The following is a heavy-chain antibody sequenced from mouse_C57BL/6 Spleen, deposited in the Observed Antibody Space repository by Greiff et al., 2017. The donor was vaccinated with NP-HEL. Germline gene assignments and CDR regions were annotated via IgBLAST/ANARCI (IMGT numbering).Heavy chain of an antibody. CDR2: IDPNSGGT. Sequence: QVQLQQPGAELVKPGASVKLSCKASGYTFTSYWMHWVKQRPGRGLEWIGRIDPNSGGTKYNEKFKRKAKLTVDKPSSPAYMQLSSLTSEDSAVYYGAREGDYYDYDEFAYWGQGTLVTVSA. CDR1: GYTFTSYW. V-gene: IGHV1-72*01. CDR3: AREGDYYDYDEFAY. D-gene: IGHD2-4*01. J-gene: IGHJ3*01.